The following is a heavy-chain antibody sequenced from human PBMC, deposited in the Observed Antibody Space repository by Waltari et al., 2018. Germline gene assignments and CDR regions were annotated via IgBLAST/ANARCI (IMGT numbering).Heavy chain of an antibody. D-gene: IGHD6-13*01. J-gene: IGHJ4*02. CDR3: ARTRYSSSCFDY. CDR1: GFTFSSYS. CDR2: ISSSSSYR. V-gene: IGHV3-21*01. Sequence: EVQLVESGGGLVKPGGSLRLSCAASGFTFSSYSMNWVRQAPGKGLEWVSSISSSSSYRYYADSVKGRFTISRDNAKNSLYLQMNSLRAEDTAVYYCARTRYSSSCFDYWGQGTLVTVSS.